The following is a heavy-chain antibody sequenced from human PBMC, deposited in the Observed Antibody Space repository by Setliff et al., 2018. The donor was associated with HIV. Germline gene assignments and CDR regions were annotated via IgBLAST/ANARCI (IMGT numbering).Heavy chain of an antibody. D-gene: IGHD6-13*01. Sequence: PSETLSLTCAVYGGSFSDYFWTWIRQSPGKGLEWIGDINHSGSTNYNPSLKSRVTISVDTSKNQFSLKLSSVTAADTAVYYCARVRYSSSWYLDYWGQGTLVTVSS. CDR2: INHSGST. CDR1: GGSFSDYF. J-gene: IGHJ4*02. V-gene: IGHV4-34*01. CDR3: ARVRYSSSWYLDY.